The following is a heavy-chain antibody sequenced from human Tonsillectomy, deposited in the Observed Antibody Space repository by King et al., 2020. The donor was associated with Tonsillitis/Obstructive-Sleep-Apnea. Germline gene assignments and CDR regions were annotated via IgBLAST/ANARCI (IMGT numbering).Heavy chain of an antibody. CDR2: IYYSGST. CDR1: GGSISSGGYY. D-gene: IGHD3-22*01. CDR3: AREGSYYYDSSGYYQYYFDY. Sequence: VQLQESGPGLVKPSQTLSLTCTVSGGSISSGGYYWSWIRQHPGKGLEWIGYIYYSGSTYYNPSLKSRVTISVDTSKNQFSLKLSSVTAADTAVYYCAREGSYYYDSSGYYQYYFDYWGQGTLVTVSS. J-gene: IGHJ4*02. V-gene: IGHV4-31*03.